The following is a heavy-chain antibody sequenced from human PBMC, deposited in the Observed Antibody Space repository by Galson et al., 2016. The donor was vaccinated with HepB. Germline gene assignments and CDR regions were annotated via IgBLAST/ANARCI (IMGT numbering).Heavy chain of an antibody. J-gene: IGHJ5*02. CDR2: LSASGGAT. CDR3: ARARYSSGLYNWFDP. Sequence: SLRLSCAASGFTFSNYAMSWVRQAPGKGLEWVSTLSASGGATYYSDSVKGRFTISRDNSKNTLYLQMNSLRDEDTAVYYCARARYSSGLYNWFDPWGQGTLVTVSS. V-gene: IGHV3-23*01. D-gene: IGHD6-19*01. CDR1: GFTFSNYA.